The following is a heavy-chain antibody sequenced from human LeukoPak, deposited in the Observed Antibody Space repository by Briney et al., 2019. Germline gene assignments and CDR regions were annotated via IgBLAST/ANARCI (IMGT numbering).Heavy chain of an antibody. Sequence: GSLRLSCAVSGITLSNYGMSWVRQAPGKGLEWIGYVFNGGSTNYNPSLKSRVTMSLDTSRDQFSLRLSSVTAADTAIYYCASRPAGSTWYGVFDYWSQGTLVTVSS. J-gene: IGHJ4*02. D-gene: IGHD6-13*01. CDR1: GITLSNYG. CDR2: VFNGGST. V-gene: IGHV4-59*01. CDR3: ASRPAGSTWYGVFDY.